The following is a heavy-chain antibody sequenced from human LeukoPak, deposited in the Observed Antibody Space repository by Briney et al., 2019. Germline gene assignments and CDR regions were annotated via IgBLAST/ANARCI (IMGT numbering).Heavy chain of an antibody. J-gene: IGHJ4*02. CDR2: ISSSSSYI. CDR1: GFTVTNYA. D-gene: IGHD3-22*01. CDR3: ARDPNNYYDSSGYYPYYFDY. V-gene: IGHV3-21*01. Sequence: PGGSLRLSCVASGFTVTNYAMSWVRQTPGKGLEGVSSISSSSSYIYYADSVKGRFTISRDNAKNSLYLQMNSLRAEDTAVYYCARDPNNYYDSSGYYPYYFDYWGQGTLVTVSS.